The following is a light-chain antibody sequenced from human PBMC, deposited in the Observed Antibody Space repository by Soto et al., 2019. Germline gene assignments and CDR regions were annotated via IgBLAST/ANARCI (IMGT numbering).Light chain of an antibody. CDR2: RND. J-gene: IGLJ1*01. CDR3: VAWDDTVRSYV. CDR1: ISNIGNNY. V-gene: IGLV1-47*01. Sequence: QSVLTQPSSVSGTPGQGVTISCSGSISNIGNNYVYWFQQLPGTAPKVLSNRNDQRPSGVPDRFSGSKSGTSASLAISGLRYEDEADYYCVAWDDTVRSYVFGTGTKLTVL.